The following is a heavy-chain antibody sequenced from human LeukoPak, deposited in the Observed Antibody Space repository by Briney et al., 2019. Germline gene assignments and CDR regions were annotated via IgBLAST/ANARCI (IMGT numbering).Heavy chain of an antibody. CDR3: AREIRFLEWLPRAFDI. Sequence: ASVKISCKASGYTFTSYGISWVRQAPGQGLEWMGWISAYNGNTNYAQKLQGRVTMTTDTSTSTAYMELRSLRSDDTAVYYCAREIRFLEWLPRAFDIWGQGTMVTVSS. J-gene: IGHJ3*02. CDR1: GYTFTSYG. D-gene: IGHD3-3*01. CDR2: ISAYNGNT. V-gene: IGHV1-18*01.